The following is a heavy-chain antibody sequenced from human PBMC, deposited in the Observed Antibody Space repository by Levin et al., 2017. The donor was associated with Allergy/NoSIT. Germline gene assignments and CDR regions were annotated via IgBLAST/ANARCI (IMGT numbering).Heavy chain of an antibody. CDR1: GYTFTGYY. CDR3: ARDPGYSGQYYFDY. CDR2: INPNNGGT. J-gene: IGHJ4*02. V-gene: IGHV1-2*02. D-gene: IGHD5-12*01. Sequence: ASVKVSCKASGYTFTGYYMHWVRQAPGQGLEWMGWINPNNGGTNYAQKFQGRVTMTRDTSISTAYMELSRLRSDDTAVYYCARDPGYSGQYYFDYWGQGTLVTVSS.